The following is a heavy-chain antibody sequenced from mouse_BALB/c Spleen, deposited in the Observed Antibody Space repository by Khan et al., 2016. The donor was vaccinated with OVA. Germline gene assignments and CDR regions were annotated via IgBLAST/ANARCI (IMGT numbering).Heavy chain of an antibody. D-gene: IGHD1-1*01. CDR3: TRWAFYNGRGNHDWFAY. J-gene: IGHJ3*01. V-gene: IGHV9-3-1*01. CDR1: GYIFTNYG. CDR2: INTYTGEP. Sequence: QLQQSGPELKKPGETVKISCKASGYIFTNYGMNWVKQAPGQGLKWMGWINTYTGEPTYADDFRGRFAFSLETSASTAYLQINNPKNEDTATYFCTRWAFYNGRGNHDWFAYWGRGTLVTVSA.